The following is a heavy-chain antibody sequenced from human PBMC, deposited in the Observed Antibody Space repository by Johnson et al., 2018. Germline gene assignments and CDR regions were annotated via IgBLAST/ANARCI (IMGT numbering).Heavy chain of an antibody. J-gene: IGHJ6*02. Sequence: QEQLQESGAEVKKPGSSVKVSCKASGGTFSSYAISWVRQAPGQGLEWMGGIIPIFGTANYAQKFQGRVTITADESTSTAYMELSSLRSEDTAVYYCARARSWGIQLYYYYYGMDVWGQGTTVTVSS. D-gene: IGHD5-18*01. CDR1: GGTFSSYA. V-gene: IGHV1-69*01. CDR3: ARARSWGIQLYYYYYGMDV. CDR2: IIPIFGTA.